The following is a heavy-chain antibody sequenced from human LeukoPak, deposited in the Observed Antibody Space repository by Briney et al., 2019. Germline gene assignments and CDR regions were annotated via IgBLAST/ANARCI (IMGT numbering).Heavy chain of an antibody. J-gene: IGHJ1*01. Sequence: SETLSLTCTVSGGSVNSSSYYWDWIRQPPGKGLEWVTSIYYSGSTYYNPSLKSRVTISLDTSKNQFSLKLTSVTAADTAVYYCATEAMGGTLHHWGQGTLVTVYS. D-gene: IGHD1-26*01. CDR3: ATEAMGGTLHH. CDR1: GGSVNSSSYY. CDR2: IYYSGST. V-gene: IGHV4-39*07.